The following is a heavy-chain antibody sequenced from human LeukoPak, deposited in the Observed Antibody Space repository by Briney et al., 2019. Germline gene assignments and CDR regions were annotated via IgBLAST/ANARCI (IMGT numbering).Heavy chain of an antibody. CDR2: ISGSGGST. CDR3: AKGWTSGYYYMDV. J-gene: IGHJ6*03. D-gene: IGHD3/OR15-3a*01. V-gene: IGHV3-23*01. CDR1: GFTFSSYA. Sequence: PGGSLRLSCAASGFTFSSYAMSWVRRAPGKGLEWVSAISGSGGSTYYADSVKGRFTISRDNSKNTLYLQMNSLRAEDTAVYYCAKGWTSGYYYMDVWGKGTTVTVSS.